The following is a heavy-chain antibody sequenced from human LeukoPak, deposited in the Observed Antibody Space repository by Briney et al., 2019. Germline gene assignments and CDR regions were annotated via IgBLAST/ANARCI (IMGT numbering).Heavy chain of an antibody. D-gene: IGHD4-17*01. V-gene: IGHV4-34*01. CDR3: ARGPSMTTVTYNWFDP. CDR1: GGSFSGYY. J-gene: IGHJ5*02. CDR2: INHSGST. Sequence: PETLSLTRAVYGGSFSGYYWSWIRQPPGKGLEWIGEINHSGSTNYNPSLKSRVTISVDTSKNQFSLKLSSVTAADTAVYYCARGPSMTTVTYNWFDPWGQGTLVTVSS.